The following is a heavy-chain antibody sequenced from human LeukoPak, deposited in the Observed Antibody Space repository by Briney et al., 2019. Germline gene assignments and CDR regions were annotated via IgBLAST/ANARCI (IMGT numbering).Heavy chain of an antibody. D-gene: IGHD6-19*01. Sequence: PSETLSLTCTVSGGSISSYYWSWIRQPPARGLEWIGYIYYNGSTNYNPSHKSQVTISVDTSKKQFSLKLSSVTAADTAVYYCARVVAGAFDYWGQGTLVTVSS. CDR1: GGSISSYY. V-gene: IGHV4-59*01. CDR3: ARVVAGAFDY. CDR2: IYYNGST. J-gene: IGHJ4*02.